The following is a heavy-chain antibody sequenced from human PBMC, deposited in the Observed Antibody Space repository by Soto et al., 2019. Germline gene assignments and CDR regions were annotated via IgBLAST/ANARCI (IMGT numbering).Heavy chain of an antibody. CDR3: GRFCTPYYYGSGSYYRDAFDI. CDR2: IYYSGST. J-gene: IGHJ3*02. D-gene: IGHD3-10*01. Sequence: PSETLSLTCTVSGGSISSYYWSWIRQPPGKGLEWIGYIYYSGSTNYNPSLKSRVTISVDTSKNQFSLKLSSVTAADTAVYYCGRFCTPYYYGSGSYYRDAFDIWGQGTMVTVSS. V-gene: IGHV4-59*08. CDR1: GGSISSYY.